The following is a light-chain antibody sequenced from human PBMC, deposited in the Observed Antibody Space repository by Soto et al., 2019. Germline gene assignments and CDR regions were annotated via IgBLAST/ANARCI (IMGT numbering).Light chain of an antibody. V-gene: IGKV1-5*01. CDR2: DAS. J-gene: IGKJ1*01. CDR3: QHYNSYPWT. CDR1: QSISSW. Sequence: DIQMTQSPSTLSASAGDRVTITCRASQSISSWLAWYQQKPGKAPKFLIYDASSLESGVPSRFSGSGSGTEFTLTISSLQPDDFATYYCQHYNSYPWTFGQGTKVEIK.